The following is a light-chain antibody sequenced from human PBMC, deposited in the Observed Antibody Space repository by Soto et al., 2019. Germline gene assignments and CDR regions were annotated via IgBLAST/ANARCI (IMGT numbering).Light chain of an antibody. CDR3: QEALNEPWT. CDR1: QSVSFF. J-gene: IGKJ1*01. CDR2: GAS. Sequence: DVLLTQSPASLPASDGDRVTITCRASQSVSFFLSWYQQKAGRAPKLLIWGASNLLSGVPARFSGSRSGTEFTLVISVLQPDDFATYYCQEALNEPWTFGQGTKVDIK. V-gene: IGKV1-39*01.